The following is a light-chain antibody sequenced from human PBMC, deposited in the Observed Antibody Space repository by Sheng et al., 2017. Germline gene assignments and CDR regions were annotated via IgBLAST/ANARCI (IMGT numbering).Light chain of an antibody. CDR1: QSVSKN. CDR2: DTS. CDR3: QQYNNWPPEYT. J-gene: IGKJ2*01. Sequence: EIVMTQSPATLSVSPGERATLSCRASQSVSKNLAWYQQKPGQAPRLLIYDTSTRASGIPARFSGRGSETEFTLTISSLQSADIAIYYCQQYNNWPPEYTFGQGTRLEIK. V-gene: IGKV3-15*01.